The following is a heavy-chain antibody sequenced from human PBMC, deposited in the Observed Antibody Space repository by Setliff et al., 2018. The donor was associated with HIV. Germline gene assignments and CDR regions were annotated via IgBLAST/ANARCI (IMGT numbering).Heavy chain of an antibody. J-gene: IGHJ4*02. D-gene: IGHD3-10*01. CDR1: GGTFINSA. Sequence: ASVKVSCKASGGTFINSAFNWVRQAPGQGLEWMGSISAYSGETFSTLKFRDRVTLTTDTSTNTAHMELRSLTYGDTAVYFCARGWDYGVRKPEDWGQGTLVTVSS. CDR2: ISAYSGET. V-gene: IGHV1-18*01. CDR3: ARGWDYGVRKPED.